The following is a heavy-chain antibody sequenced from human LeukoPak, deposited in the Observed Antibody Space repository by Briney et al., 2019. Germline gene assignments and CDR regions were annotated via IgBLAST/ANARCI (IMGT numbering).Heavy chain of an antibody. D-gene: IGHD4-23*01. CDR2: ISSSGSTR. CDR1: GFTFSSYE. CDR3: AREGVTVVTRYLDY. Sequence: SGGSLRLSCAASGFTFSSYEMNWVRQAPGKGLEWVSYISSSGSTRYYADSVKGRFTISRDNAKNSLYLQMNSLRAEDTAVYYCAREGVTVVTRYLDYWGRGTLVTVSS. V-gene: IGHV3-48*03. J-gene: IGHJ4*02.